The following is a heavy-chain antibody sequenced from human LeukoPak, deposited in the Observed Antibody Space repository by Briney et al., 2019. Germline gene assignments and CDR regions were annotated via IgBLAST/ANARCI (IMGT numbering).Heavy chain of an antibody. J-gene: IGHJ4*02. V-gene: IGHV3-23*01. CDR3: AKVRSGDIAAALNY. Sequence: PGGSLRLSCAASGFTFSSYAMNWVRQAPGKGLEWVSGISGSGDNTYYADSVKGRFTISRDNSKNTLYLQMNGLRAEDTAVYYCAKVRSGDIAAALNYWGQGTLVPVSS. CDR1: GFTFSSYA. CDR2: ISGSGDNT. D-gene: IGHD6-13*01.